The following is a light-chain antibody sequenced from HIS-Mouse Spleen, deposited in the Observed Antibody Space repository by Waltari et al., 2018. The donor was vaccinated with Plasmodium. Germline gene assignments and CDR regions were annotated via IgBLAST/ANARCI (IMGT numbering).Light chain of an antibody. CDR2: GAS. CDR1: QSVSSSH. CDR3: QQYGSSPQIT. J-gene: IGKJ4*01. V-gene: IGKV3-20*01. Sequence: EIVLTQSPGTLSLSPGERATTSCRASQSVSSSHLAWYQQKPGQAPRLLIYGASSRATGIPDRFSGSGSGTDFTLTISRLEPEDFAVYYCQQYGSSPQITFGGGTKVEIK.